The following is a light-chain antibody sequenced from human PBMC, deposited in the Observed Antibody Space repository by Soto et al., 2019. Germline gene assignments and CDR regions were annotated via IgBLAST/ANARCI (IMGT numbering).Light chain of an antibody. CDR1: QSVSRLF. CDR2: GSS. Sequence: EIELTQSPASLSLSPGDRATISCRASQSVSRLFLAWYQHKAGQATMLLFDGSSSKATGTPDRFSGSVSWTKFTLTSSGLEPEDFAVYYYQQFGTSLPWTFGPGTKVEI. V-gene: IGKV3-20*01. CDR3: QQFGTSLPWT. J-gene: IGKJ1*01.